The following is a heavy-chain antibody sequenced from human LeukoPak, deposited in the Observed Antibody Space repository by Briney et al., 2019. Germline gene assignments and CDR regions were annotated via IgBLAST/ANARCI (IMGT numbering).Heavy chain of an antibody. J-gene: IGHJ5*02. V-gene: IGHV3-23*01. D-gene: IGHD6-13*01. CDR2: ISGSGGST. Sequence: GGSLRLSCAASGFTFSSYGMSWVRQAPGKGLEWVSAISGSGGSTYYADSVKGRFTISRDNSKNTLYLQMNSLRAEDTAVYYCAKGEYSSSWYLNWFDPWGQGTLVTVSS. CDR1: GFTFSSYG. CDR3: AKGEYSSSWYLNWFDP.